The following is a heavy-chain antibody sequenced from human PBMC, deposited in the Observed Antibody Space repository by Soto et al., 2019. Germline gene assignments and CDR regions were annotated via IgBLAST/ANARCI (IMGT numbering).Heavy chain of an antibody. Sequence: GGSLRLSCAASGFTFDDYTMHWVRQAPGKGLEWVSLISWVGGSTYYADSVKGRFTISRDNSKNSLYLQMNSLRTEDTALYYCAKDIGVGATTGPWFDPWGQGTLVTVSS. CDR3: AKDIGVGATTGPWFDP. CDR2: ISWVGGST. CDR1: GFTFDDYT. V-gene: IGHV3-43*01. J-gene: IGHJ5*02. D-gene: IGHD1-26*01.